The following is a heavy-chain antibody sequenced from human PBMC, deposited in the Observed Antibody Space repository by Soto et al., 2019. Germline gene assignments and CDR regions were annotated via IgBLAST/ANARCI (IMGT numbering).Heavy chain of an antibody. J-gene: IGHJ4*02. D-gene: IGHD3-10*01. CDR3: ARDGGFGELKY. CDR2: IIPVFGTT. Sequence: QVQLVQSGAELKKPGSSVKVSCKASGDTFSGYPINWVRQAPGEGLEWMGRIIPVFGTTNDAQRFEGRVTFTADESTNPAYMELRGPLSEDTAVYYCARDGGFGELKYWGPGTLVTVSS. CDR1: GDTFSGYP. V-gene: IGHV1-69*18.